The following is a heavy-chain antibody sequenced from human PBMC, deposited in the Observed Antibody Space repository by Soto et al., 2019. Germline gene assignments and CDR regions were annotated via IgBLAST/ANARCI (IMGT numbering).Heavy chain of an antibody. CDR2: IYYSGST. CDR3: ARDSNPPLWSGYYMGHRDYYYYGMDV. D-gene: IGHD3-3*01. J-gene: IGHJ6*02. Sequence: PSETLSLTCTVSGGSISSYYWSWIRQPPGKGLEWIGYIYYSGSTNYNPSLKSRVTISVDTSKNQFSLKLSSVTAADTAVYYCARDSNPPLWSGYYMGHRDYYYYGMDVWGQGTTVTVSS. V-gene: IGHV4-59*01. CDR1: GGSISSYY.